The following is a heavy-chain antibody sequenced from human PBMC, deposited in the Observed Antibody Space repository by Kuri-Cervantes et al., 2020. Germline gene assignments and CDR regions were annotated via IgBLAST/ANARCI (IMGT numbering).Heavy chain of an antibody. J-gene: IGHJ6*02. CDR1: GFTFSDYY. V-gene: IGHV3-11*04. CDR3: ARDQVVVVPAARGTQPYYYYGMDV. D-gene: IGHD2-2*01. Sequence: GGSLRLSCAASGFTFSDYYMNWVRQAPGKGLEWVSYISSSGSTIYYADSVKGRFTISRDNAKNSLYPQMNSLRAEDTAVYYCARDQVVVVPAARGTQPYYYYGMDVWGQGTTVTVSS. CDR2: ISSSGSTI.